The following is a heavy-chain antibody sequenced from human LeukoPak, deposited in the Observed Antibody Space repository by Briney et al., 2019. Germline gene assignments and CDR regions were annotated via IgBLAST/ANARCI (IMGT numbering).Heavy chain of an antibody. CDR1: GFTFSSYA. D-gene: IGHD3-10*01. Sequence: GGSLRLSCAASGFTFSSYAMSWVRQAPGKGLEWVSAISGSGGSTYYADSVKGRFTISRDNSKNTLYLQMNSLRAEDTAVYYCARSYGSGSYDLYYYYMDVWGKGTTVTVSS. CDR2: ISGSGGST. V-gene: IGHV3-23*01. CDR3: ARSYGSGSYDLYYYYMDV. J-gene: IGHJ6*03.